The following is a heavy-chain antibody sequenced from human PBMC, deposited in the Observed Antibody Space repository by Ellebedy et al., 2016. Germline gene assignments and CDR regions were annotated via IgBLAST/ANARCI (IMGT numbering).Heavy chain of an antibody. Sequence: SLKISCAASGFTFSSYGMHWVRQAPGKGLEWVAVIWYDGSNKYYADSVKGRFTISRDNSKNTLYLQMNSLRAEDTAVYYCARSGSSSWYAPDYWGQGTLVTVSS. CDR3: ARSGSSSWYAPDY. CDR2: IWYDGSNK. V-gene: IGHV3-33*01. CDR1: GFTFSSYG. D-gene: IGHD6-13*01. J-gene: IGHJ4*02.